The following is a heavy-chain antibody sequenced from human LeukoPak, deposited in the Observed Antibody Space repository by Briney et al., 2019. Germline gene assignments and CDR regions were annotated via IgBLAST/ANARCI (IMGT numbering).Heavy chain of an antibody. CDR2: ISAYNGNT. V-gene: IGHV1-18*01. CDR3: ARDQGP. Sequence: ASVKVSCKASGYTFTSYGISWVRQAPGQGLEWMGWISAYNGNTNYAQKLQGRVTITRDTSASTAYMELSSLRSEDTAVYYCARDQGPWGQGTLVTVSS. CDR1: GYTFTSYG. J-gene: IGHJ5*02.